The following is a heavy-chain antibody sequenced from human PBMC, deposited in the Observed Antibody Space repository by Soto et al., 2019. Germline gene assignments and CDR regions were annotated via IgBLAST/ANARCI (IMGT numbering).Heavy chain of an antibody. CDR3: ARDRQYYQFWSGCQNEGPCAMDV. Sequence: SETLSLTCAVYGGSFSGYYWTWIRQAPRKGLEWIGEINHCGCTNYNSSLKSRVTISVDTSKNQFSLILYSVTAADTAVYYCARDRQYYQFWSGCQNEGPCAMDVWGQGTTVTVSS. CDR2: INHCGCT. J-gene: IGHJ6*02. V-gene: IGHV4-34*01. D-gene: IGHD3-3*02. CDR1: GGSFSGYY.